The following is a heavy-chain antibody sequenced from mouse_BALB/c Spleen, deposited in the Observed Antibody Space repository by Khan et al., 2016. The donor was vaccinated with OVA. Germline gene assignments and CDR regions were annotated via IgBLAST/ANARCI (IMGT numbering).Heavy chain of an antibody. J-gene: IGHJ4*01. CDR2: MWSDGSA. V-gene: IGHV2-6-1*01. CDR3: ARQPYYHYNVMDY. D-gene: IGHD2-10*01. CDR1: GFSLTNYG. Sequence: QVQLKESGPGLVAPSQSLSITCTISGFSLTNYGVHWVRQPPGKGLEWLVLMWSDGSATYNSALKSRLTISMDNLKSQVFLKMHSLQTDDTAMYFCARQPYYHYNVMDYWGQGTSVTVSS.